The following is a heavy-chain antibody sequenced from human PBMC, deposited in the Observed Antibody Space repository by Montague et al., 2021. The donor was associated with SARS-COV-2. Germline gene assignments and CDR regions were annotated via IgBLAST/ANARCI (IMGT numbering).Heavy chain of an antibody. CDR2: INQSGRT. Sequence: SKTLSLTCAVYGGSFSGYYWSWIRQPPEKGLEWIGEINQSGRTNNNPSLESRVIISVDTSKNQFSLKLSSVTAADTAVYYCARRGSSVWGVTVSAELDYWGQGILVIVSS. V-gene: IGHV4-34*01. CDR1: GGSFSGYY. CDR3: ARRGSSVWGVTVSAELDY. J-gene: IGHJ4*02. D-gene: IGHD3-10*01.